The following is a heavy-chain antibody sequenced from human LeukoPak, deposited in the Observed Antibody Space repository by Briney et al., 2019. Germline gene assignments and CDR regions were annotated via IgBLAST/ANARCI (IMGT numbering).Heavy chain of an antibody. J-gene: IGHJ4*02. V-gene: IGHV3-53*04. D-gene: IGHD3-9*01. CDR3: ARSGTGFYFDY. CDR1: GFTVSSNY. Sequence: PGGSLRLSCAASGFTVSSNYMSWVRQAPGKGLEWVSVIYSGGSTYYADSVKGRFTVSRHNSKNTLYLQMNSLRAEDTAVYYCARSGTGFYFDYWGQGTLVTVSS. CDR2: IYSGGST.